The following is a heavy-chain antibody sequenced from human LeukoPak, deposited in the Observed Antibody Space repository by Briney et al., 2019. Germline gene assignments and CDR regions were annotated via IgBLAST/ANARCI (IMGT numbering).Heavy chain of an antibody. CDR2: LYIGGGT. J-gene: IGHJ3*02. Sequence: QAGGSLRLSCAPFGLSVSDNYMTWVRQAPGQGLEWLSILYIGGGTKYADSVKGRFTISRDNSKNTLYLQMNSLRAEDTAVYYCARRAGIAAAGTGAFDIWGRGTMVTVSS. D-gene: IGHD6-13*01. CDR3: ARRAGIAAAGTGAFDI. CDR1: GLSVSDNY. V-gene: IGHV3-53*01.